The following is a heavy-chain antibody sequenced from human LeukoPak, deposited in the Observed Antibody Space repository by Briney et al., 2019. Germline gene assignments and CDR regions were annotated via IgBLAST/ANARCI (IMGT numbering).Heavy chain of an antibody. V-gene: IGHV3-23*01. Sequence: GGSLRLSCAASGFTFSGYAMSWVRQAPGKGLEWVSAISGSGGSTYYADSVKGRFTISRDNSKNTLYLQMNSLRAEDTAVYYCAKLMGATGSYFDYWGQGTLVTVSS. D-gene: IGHD1-26*01. CDR1: GFTFSGYA. CDR2: ISGSGGST. J-gene: IGHJ4*02. CDR3: AKLMGATGSYFDY.